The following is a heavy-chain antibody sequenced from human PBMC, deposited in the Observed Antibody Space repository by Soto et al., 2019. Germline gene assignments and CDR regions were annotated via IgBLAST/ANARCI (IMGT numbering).Heavy chain of an antibody. V-gene: IGHV1-3*01. CDR3: ASSYYYGSGSYYKYYGMDV. D-gene: IGHD3-10*01. CDR1: GYTFTSYT. Sequence: ASVKVSCKASGYTFTSYTMHWVRQAPGQRLEWMGWINAGNGNTKYSQKFQGRVTITRDTSASTAYMELSSLRSEDTAVYYCASSYYYGSGSYYKYYGMDVCGQGTTVTVSS. J-gene: IGHJ6*02. CDR2: INAGNGNT.